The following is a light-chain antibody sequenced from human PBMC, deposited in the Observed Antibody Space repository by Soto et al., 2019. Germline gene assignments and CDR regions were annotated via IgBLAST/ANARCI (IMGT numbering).Light chain of an antibody. V-gene: IGLV2-18*02. Sequence: QSVLTQPPSVSGSPGQSVTISCTGTSSDVGSSNGVSWYQQPPGTAPKLMIYDVSNRPSGVPDRFSGSKSGNTASLTISGLQADDVADYDCSSYTSSSTYVFGTGTKVAV. J-gene: IGLJ1*01. CDR2: DVS. CDR3: SSYTSSSTYV. CDR1: SSDVGSSNG.